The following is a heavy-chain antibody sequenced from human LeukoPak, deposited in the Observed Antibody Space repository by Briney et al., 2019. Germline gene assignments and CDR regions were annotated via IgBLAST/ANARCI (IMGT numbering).Heavy chain of an antibody. J-gene: IGHJ4*02. D-gene: IGHD6-13*01. CDR2: ISGSGGST. Sequence: PGGSLRLSCAASGFTFSSYGMSWVRQAPGKGLEWVSAISGSGGSTYYADSVKGRLTISRDNSKNTLYLQMNSLRAEDTAVYYCAKDRSIAAAGTFYDYWGQGTLVTVSS. V-gene: IGHV3-23*01. CDR1: GFTFSSYG. CDR3: AKDRSIAAAGTFYDY.